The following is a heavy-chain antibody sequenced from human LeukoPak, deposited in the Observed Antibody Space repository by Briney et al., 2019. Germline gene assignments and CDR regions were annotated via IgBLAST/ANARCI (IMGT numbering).Heavy chain of an antibody. V-gene: IGHV4-31*03. CDR2: IYYSGST. CDR1: GGSISSGGYY. CDR3: ARVVYDILTGYPGHFDY. J-gene: IGHJ4*02. D-gene: IGHD3-9*01. Sequence: PSETLSLTCTVSGGSISSGGYYWSWIRQHPGKGLEWIGYIYYSGSTYYNPSLKSRVTISVDTSKNQFSLKLSSVTAADTAVYYCARVVYDILTGYPGHFDYWGQGTLVIVSS.